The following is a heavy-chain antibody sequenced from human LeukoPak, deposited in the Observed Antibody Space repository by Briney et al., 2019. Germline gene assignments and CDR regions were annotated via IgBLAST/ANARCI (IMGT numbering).Heavy chain of an antibody. D-gene: IGHD2-8*02. Sequence: GESLKISCSASGFIFNNYWMHWVRQAPGKGPVWISRVSPDGRSTNYADSVKGRFTISRDNAKNTLYLQMNSLSAEDTAIYYCAKVDGTGNSVFDYWGQGTLAPVSS. CDR3: AKVDGTGNSVFDY. V-gene: IGHV3-74*01. CDR1: GFIFNNYW. CDR2: VSPDGRST. J-gene: IGHJ4*02.